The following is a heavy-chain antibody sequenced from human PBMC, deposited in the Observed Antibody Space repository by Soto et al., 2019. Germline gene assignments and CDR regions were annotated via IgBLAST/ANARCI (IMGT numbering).Heavy chain of an antibody. V-gene: IGHV3-13*01. J-gene: IGHJ6*03. Sequence: GGSLRLSCAASGFTFSSYDMHWVRQATGKGLEWVSAIGTAGDTYYPGSVKGRFTISRENAKNSLYLQMNSLRAGDTAVYYCARALHGSGSYPTSYYYYMDVWGQGTTVTVS. D-gene: IGHD3-10*01. CDR1: GFTFSSYD. CDR3: ARALHGSGSYPTSYYYYMDV. CDR2: IGTAGDT.